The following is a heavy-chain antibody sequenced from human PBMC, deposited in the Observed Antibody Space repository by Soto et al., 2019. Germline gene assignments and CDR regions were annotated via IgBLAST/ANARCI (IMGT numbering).Heavy chain of an antibody. V-gene: IGHV3-30-3*01. CDR3: ARDLPDPYDSSVGFDY. CDR1: GFTVSSYA. J-gene: IGHJ4*02. Sequence: QVQLVESEGGVVQPGRSLRLSCAASGFTVSSYAMHWVRQAPGKGLEWVAVISYDGSNKYYADSVKGRFTISRDNSKNTLYLQINSLRAEDTAVYYCARDLPDPYDSSVGFDYWGQGTLVTVSS. CDR2: ISYDGSNK. D-gene: IGHD3-22*01.